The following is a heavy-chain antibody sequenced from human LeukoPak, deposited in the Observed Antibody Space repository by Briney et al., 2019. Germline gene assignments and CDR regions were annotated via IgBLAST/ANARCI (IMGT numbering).Heavy chain of an antibody. CDR2: IGGSGPRT. CDR1: GFTFSSYA. V-gene: IGHV3-23*01. Sequence: QPGGSLRLSCAASGFTFSSYAMMWVRQAPGKGLEWVSTIGGSGPRTYYTDSVRGRFTISRDTSDNTLFLQMNSLRADDTAVYYCAKSREYYDVLSAFDSWGQGTLVTVSS. D-gene: IGHD3-3*01. J-gene: IGHJ4*02. CDR3: AKSREYYDVLSAFDS.